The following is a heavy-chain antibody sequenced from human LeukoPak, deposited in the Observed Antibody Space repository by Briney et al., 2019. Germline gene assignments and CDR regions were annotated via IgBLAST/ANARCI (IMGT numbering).Heavy chain of an antibody. CDR1: GFTVSSNY. D-gene: IGHD2-2*02. J-gene: IGHJ4*02. CDR2: ISGSGGST. V-gene: IGHV3-23*01. Sequence: GGSLRLSCAASGFTVSSNYMSWVRQAPGKGLEWVSAISGSGGSTYYADSVKGRFTISRDNSKNTLYLQMNSLRAEDTAVYYCAKSGSTSCYRVCYFDYWGRGTLVTVSS. CDR3: AKSGSTSCYRVCYFDY.